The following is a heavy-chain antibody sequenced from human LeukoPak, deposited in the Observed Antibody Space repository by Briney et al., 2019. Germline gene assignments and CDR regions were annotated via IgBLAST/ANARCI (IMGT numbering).Heavy chain of an antibody. V-gene: IGHV3-48*03. Sequence: GGSLRLSCGASGFTFSSYEMNWVRQAPGKGLEWVSYISSSGSTKYYADSMKGRFTISRDNAKNSLYLQMNSLRAEGTAVYYCARLLRAPYGDLDYWGQGTLVTVSS. CDR2: ISSSGSTK. D-gene: IGHD4-17*01. CDR1: GFTFSSYE. CDR3: ARLLRAPYGDLDY. J-gene: IGHJ4*02.